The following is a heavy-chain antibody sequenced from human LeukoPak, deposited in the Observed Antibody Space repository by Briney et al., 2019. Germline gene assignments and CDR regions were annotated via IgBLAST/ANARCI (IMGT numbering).Heavy chain of an antibody. CDR1: GFTLSSDW. V-gene: IGHV3-7*01. D-gene: IGHD2-2*01. Sequence: GGSLRLSCVVSGFTLSSDWMSWVRQAPGKGLEWVANIKKDGIEKYYVESVKGRFTISRDNAKNSLYLQMNSLRAEDTAVYYCARGRYSSRSGGYYFDIWGQGTLVTVTS. CDR2: IKKDGIEK. J-gene: IGHJ4*02. CDR3: ARGRYSSRSGGYYFDI.